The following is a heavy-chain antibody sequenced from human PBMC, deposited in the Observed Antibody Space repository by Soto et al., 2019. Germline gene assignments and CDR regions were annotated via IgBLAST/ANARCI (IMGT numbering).Heavy chain of an antibody. J-gene: IGHJ5*02. CDR2: ISAYNGNT. V-gene: IGHV1-18*01. CDR3: AIVQVLYSGSYLARWWFDP. CDR1: GYTFTSYG. D-gene: IGHD1-26*01. Sequence: ASVKVSCKASGYTFTSYGISWVRQAPGQGLEWMGWISAYNGNTNYAQKLQGRVTMTTDTSTSTAYMELRSLRSDDTAVYYCAIVQVLYSGSYLARWWFDPWGQGTLVTVSS.